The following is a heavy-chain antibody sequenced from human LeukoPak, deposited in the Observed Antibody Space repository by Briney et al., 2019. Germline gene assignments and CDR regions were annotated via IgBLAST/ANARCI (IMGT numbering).Heavy chain of an antibody. CDR1: GFTFSDYY. CDR2: ISSSGSTI. Sequence: GGSLRLSCAASGFTFSDYYMSWIRQAPGKGLGWVSYISSSGSTIYYADSVKGRFTISRDNAKNSLYLQMNSLRAEDTAVYYCARDLGSGWYDNWFDPWGQGTLVTVSS. J-gene: IGHJ5*02. CDR3: ARDLGSGWYDNWFDP. V-gene: IGHV3-11*01. D-gene: IGHD6-19*01.